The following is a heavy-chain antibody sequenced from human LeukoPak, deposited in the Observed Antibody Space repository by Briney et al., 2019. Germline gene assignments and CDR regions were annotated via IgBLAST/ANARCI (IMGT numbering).Heavy chain of an antibody. D-gene: IGHD3-9*01. V-gene: IGHV1-69*05. J-gene: IGHJ3*02. CDR3: ARSKGERYFHLVPAFDI. Sequence: GASVKVSCKASGGTFSSYAISWVRQAPGQGLEWMGRVIPIFGTANYAQKFQGRVTITTDESTSTAYMELSSLRSEDTAVYYCARSKGERYFHLVPAFDIWGQGTMVTVSS. CDR1: GGTFSSYA. CDR2: VIPIFGTA.